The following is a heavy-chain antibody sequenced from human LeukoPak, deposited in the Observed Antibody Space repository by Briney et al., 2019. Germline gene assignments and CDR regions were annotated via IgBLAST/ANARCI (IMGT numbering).Heavy chain of an antibody. V-gene: IGHV3-33*01. CDR2: IWYDGSNK. D-gene: IGHD2/OR15-2a*01. Sequence: GRSLRLSCAASGFTFRNHGMHWIRQAPGKGLEWVAIIWYDGSNKYYAASVNGRFTISRDNSKNTLYRQMNSLRDDDTAVYYCVRDRGALQYFDYWGQGTLVTVSS. J-gene: IGHJ4*02. CDR1: GFTFRNHG. CDR3: VRDRGALQYFDY.